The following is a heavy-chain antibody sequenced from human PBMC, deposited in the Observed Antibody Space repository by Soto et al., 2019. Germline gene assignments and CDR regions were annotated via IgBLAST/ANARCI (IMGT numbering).Heavy chain of an antibody. CDR2: IWYDGSNK. D-gene: IGHD6-19*01. CDR1: GFTFSSYG. CDR3: ARDFGVQGQQLVTNGIAVEGPRPPLLY. Sequence: GGSLRLSCAASGFTFSSYGMHWVRQAPGKGLEWVAVIWYDGSNKYYADSVKGRFTISRDNSKNTLYLQMNSLRAEDTAVYYCARDFGVQGQQLVTNGIAVEGPRPPLLYWGQGTLVTVSS. V-gene: IGHV3-33*01. J-gene: IGHJ4*02.